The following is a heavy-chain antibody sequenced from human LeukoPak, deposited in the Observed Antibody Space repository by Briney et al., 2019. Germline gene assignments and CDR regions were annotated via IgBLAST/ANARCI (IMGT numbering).Heavy chain of an antibody. Sequence: SQTLSLTCAISGDSVSSNSAAWNWIKQSPSRGLEWLGRTYYGSKWYNDYAVSVKGRIAINPDTSKNQFSLQLNSVTPEDTAVYYCARAKGRSPLFDYWGQGTLVTVSS. V-gene: IGHV6-1*01. CDR2: TYYGSKWYN. CDR3: ARAKGRSPLFDY. J-gene: IGHJ4*02. D-gene: IGHD6-13*01. CDR1: GDSVSSNSAA.